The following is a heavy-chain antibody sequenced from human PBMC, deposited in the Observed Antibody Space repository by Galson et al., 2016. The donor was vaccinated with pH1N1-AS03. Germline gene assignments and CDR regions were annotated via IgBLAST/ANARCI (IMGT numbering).Heavy chain of an antibody. CDR1: GYTLTRYY. J-gene: IGHJ4*02. CDR3: ARRYYFDY. V-gene: IGHV1-46*01. D-gene: IGHD3-16*02. CDR2: IDPSGGPT. Sequence: SCKASGYTLTRYYMHWVRQAPGQGLEWMGIIDPSGGPTTYAPRFQGRITMTTDTSTSTVYMEPVSLRSEDTAVYYCARRYYFDYWGQGTLVTVSS.